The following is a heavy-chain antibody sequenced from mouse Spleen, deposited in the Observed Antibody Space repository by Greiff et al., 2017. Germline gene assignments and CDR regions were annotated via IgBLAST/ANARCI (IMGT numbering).Heavy chain of an antibody. CDR2: IDPSDSYT. Sequence: QVQLQQPGAELVRPGTSVKLSCKASGYTFTSYWMHWVKQRPGQGLEWIGVIDPSDSYTNYNQKFKGKATLTVDTSSSTAYMQLSSLTSEDSAVYYCARRAYGSSYYFDYWGQGTTLTVSS. D-gene: IGHD1-1*01. CDR3: ARRAYGSSYYFDY. J-gene: IGHJ2*01. V-gene: IGHV1-59*01. CDR1: GYTFTSYW.